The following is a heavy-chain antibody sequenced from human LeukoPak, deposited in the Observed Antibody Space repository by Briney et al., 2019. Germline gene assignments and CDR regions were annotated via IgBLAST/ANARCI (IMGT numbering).Heavy chain of an antibody. J-gene: IGHJ4*02. V-gene: IGHV3-11*01. CDR2: VSSSGSTI. Sequence: GGSLRLSCAASGFTFSDYYVSWIRQAPGKGLEWVSYVSSSGSTIYYADSVKGRFTISGDNAKNSLYLQMNSLRAEDTAVYYCARSTIVVVPAAMDYWGQGTLVTVSS. CDR1: GFTFSDYY. D-gene: IGHD2-2*01. CDR3: ARSTIVVVPAAMDY.